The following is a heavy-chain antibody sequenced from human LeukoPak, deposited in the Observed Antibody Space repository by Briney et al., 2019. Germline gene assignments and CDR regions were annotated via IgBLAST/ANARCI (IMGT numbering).Heavy chain of an antibody. V-gene: IGHV1-18*01. CDR3: ARLEDKWLFTRPFDN. CDR1: GYTLTSYG. Sequence: ASVKVSYKASGYTLTSYGIRWVRHAPGQGLEWMGWISAYNGNTNYVQKLQGRVTMTTDTSTRTAYMELRSVRSDDTAVYCCARLEDKWLFTRPFDNSGQRTLVTVSS. CDR2: ISAYNGNT. J-gene: IGHJ4*02. D-gene: IGHD5-12*01.